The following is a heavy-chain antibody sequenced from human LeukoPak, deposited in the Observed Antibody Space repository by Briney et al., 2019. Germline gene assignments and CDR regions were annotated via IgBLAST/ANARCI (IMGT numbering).Heavy chain of an antibody. CDR1: GGSVINTNW. CDR3: AREGGFYRPLDY. Sequence: SETLSLTCGVSGGSVINTNWWTWVRQPPGKGLEWIGEVHLDGRTNYNPPLESRLTMSVDVSENQVSLKLTSVTAADTAVYYCAREGGFYRPLDYSGQGTLVTVSS. D-gene: IGHD3-3*01. J-gene: IGHJ4*02. V-gene: IGHV4-4*02. CDR2: VHLDGRT.